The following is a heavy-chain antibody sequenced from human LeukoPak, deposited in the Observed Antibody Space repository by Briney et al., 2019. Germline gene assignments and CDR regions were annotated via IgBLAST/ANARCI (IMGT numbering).Heavy chain of an antibody. D-gene: IGHD1-1*01. CDR1: GFTFSSYA. J-gene: IGHJ2*01. CDR2: ISYDGSNK. Sequence: GGSLRLSCAASGFTFSSYAMHWVRQAPGKGLEWVAVISYDGSNKYYADSVKGRFTISRDNSKNTLYLQMNSLRAEDTAVYYCARDMGSGTVHHWYFDLWGRGTLVTVSS. CDR3: ARDMGSGTVHHWYFDL. V-gene: IGHV3-30-3*01.